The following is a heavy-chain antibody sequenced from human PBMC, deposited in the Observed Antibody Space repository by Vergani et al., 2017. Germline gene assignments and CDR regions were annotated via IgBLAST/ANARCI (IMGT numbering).Heavy chain of an antibody. D-gene: IGHD3-22*01. CDR3: ARDLFXYDSSGYYSGFFDY. V-gene: IGHV3-21*01. Sequence: EVQLVESGGGLVKPGVSLRLSCAASGFTFSSYSMNWVRQAPGKGLEWVSSISSSSSYIYYADSVKGRFTISRDNAKNSLYLQMNSLRAEDTAVYYCARDLFXYDSSGYYSGFFDYWGQGTLVTVSS. J-gene: IGHJ4*02. CDR2: ISSSSSYI. CDR1: GFTFSSYS.